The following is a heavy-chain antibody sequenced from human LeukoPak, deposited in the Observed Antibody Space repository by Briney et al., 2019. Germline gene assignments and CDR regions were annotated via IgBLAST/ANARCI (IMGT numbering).Heavy chain of an antibody. CDR1: DFNFSTSA. D-gene: IGHD3-22*01. J-gene: IGHJ4*02. CDR3: ARAINYYDSSGYYVY. V-gene: IGHV3-30-3*01. CDR2: MSYDGSDI. Sequence: GGSLRLSCTASDFNFSTSAMHWVRQGPGKGLEWVAVMSYDGSDIFYADSVRGRFTISRDTSKNTLYLHMNSLRAEDTAVYYCARAINYYDSSGYYVYWGQGTLVTVSS.